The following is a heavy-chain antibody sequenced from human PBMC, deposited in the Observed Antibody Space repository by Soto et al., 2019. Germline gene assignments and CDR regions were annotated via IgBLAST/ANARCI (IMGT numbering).Heavy chain of an antibody. CDR1: GFTFSSYS. CDR3: ARDAPAEYYDFWSGYGSYWYFDL. D-gene: IGHD3-3*01. CDR2: ISSSSSTI. Sequence: EVQLVESGGGLVQPGGSLRLSCAASGFTFSSYSMNWVRQAPGKGLEWVSYISSSSSTIYYADSVKGRFTISRDNAKNSLYLQMNSLRDEDTAVYYCARDAPAEYYDFWSGYGSYWYFDLWGRGTLVTVSS. J-gene: IGHJ2*01. V-gene: IGHV3-48*02.